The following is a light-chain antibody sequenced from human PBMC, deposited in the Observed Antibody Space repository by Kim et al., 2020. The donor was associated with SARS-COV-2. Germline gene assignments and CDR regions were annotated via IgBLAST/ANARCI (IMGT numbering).Light chain of an antibody. J-gene: IGKJ1*01. Sequence: EIVMTQSPATLSVSPGERATLSCRAGQSVGSNLAWYQQKPGQAPRLLIYGASTRATGIPARFSGSGSGTDFTLTISSLQSEDFAIYCCQQYNAWPETFGQGTKVDIK. V-gene: IGKV3-15*01. CDR2: GAS. CDR3: QQYNAWPET. CDR1: QSVGSN.